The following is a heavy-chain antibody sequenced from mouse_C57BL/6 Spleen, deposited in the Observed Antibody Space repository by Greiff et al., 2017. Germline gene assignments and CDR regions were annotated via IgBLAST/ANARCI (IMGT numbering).Heavy chain of an antibody. V-gene: IGHV5-6*02. J-gene: IGHJ2*01. CDR3: ARQDYGNHYFDY. Sequence: DVMLVESGGDLVKPGGSLKLSCAASGFTFSSYGMSWVRQTPDKRLEWVATISSGGSYTYYPDSVQGRFTISRDNAKNTLYLQMSSLKSEDTAMYYCARQDYGNHYFDYWGQGTTLTVSS. D-gene: IGHD2-1*01. CDR1: GFTFSSYG. CDR2: ISSGGSYT.